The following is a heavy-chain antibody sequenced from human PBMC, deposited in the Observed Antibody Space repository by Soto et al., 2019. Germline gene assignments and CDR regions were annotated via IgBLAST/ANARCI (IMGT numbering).Heavy chain of an antibody. CDR1: GLTFGSRA. V-gene: IGHV3-23*01. D-gene: IGHD3-10*01. CDR3: ARGSTDSYPGSRIFDF. CDR2: ITDTGGDA. Sequence: EVQLLESGGDLKQPGGSLRLSCVASGLTFGSRAMNWVRQAPGEGLQWVSTITDTGGDAKYADSVRGRFVISRDNSKKTLYLQMTSLTAEDSAMYYCARGSTDSYPGSRIFDFWGRGTLVTVSS. J-gene: IGHJ4*02.